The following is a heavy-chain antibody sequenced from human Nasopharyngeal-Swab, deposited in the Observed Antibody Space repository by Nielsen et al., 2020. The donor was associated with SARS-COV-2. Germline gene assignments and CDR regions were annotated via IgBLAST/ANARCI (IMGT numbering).Heavy chain of an antibody. CDR3: ARDGLDYDFWSAYFMDV. CDR2: INHSGST. D-gene: IGHD3-3*01. V-gene: IGHV4-34*01. Sequence: PGKGLEWIGEINHSGSTNYNPSLKSRVTISVDMSNNQFSLYLSSVTAADTAVYYCARDGLDYDFWSAYFMDVWGQGTTVTVSS. J-gene: IGHJ6*02.